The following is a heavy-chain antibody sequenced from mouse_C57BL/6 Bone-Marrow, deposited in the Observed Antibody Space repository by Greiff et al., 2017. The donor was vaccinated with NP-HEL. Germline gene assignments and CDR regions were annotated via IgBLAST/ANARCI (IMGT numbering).Heavy chain of an antibody. J-gene: IGHJ3*01. CDR2: IDPGNGDT. Sequence: EVQLQQSGAELVRPGASVKLSCTASGFNIKDDYMHWVKQRPEQGLEWIGWIDPGNGDTEYASKFQGKATITADTSSNTAYLQLSSLTSEDTAVYYCTTSYYSNYGRFAYWGQGTLVTVSA. CDR3: TTSYYSNYGRFAY. V-gene: IGHV14-4*01. D-gene: IGHD2-5*01. CDR1: GFNIKDDY.